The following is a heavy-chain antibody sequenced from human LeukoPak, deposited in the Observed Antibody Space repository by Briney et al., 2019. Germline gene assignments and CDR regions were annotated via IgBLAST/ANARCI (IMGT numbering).Heavy chain of an antibody. CDR3: ASSLTQGGFGEFQSAFDI. J-gene: IGHJ3*02. CDR2: IYYSGST. Sequence: SQTLSLTCTVSGGSISSGDYYWSWIRQPPGKGLEWIGYIYYSGSTYYNPSLKSRVTISVDTSKNQFSLKLSSVTAVDTAVYYCASSLTQGGFGEFQSAFDIWGQGTMVTVSS. CDR1: GGSISSGDYY. D-gene: IGHD3-10*01. V-gene: IGHV4-31*03.